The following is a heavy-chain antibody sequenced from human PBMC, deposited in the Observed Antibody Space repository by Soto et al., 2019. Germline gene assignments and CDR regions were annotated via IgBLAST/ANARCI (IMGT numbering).Heavy chain of an antibody. D-gene: IGHD3-3*01. J-gene: IGHJ3*02. CDR1: GFTFSDYY. V-gene: IGHV3-11*01. Sequence: PGGSLRLSCAASGFTFSDYYMSWIRQAPGKGLEWVSYISSSGSTIYYADSVKGRFTISRDNAKNSLYLQMNSLRAEDTAVYYCARDTDYDFWSEGYAFDIWGQGTMVTVSS. CDR3: ARDTDYDFWSEGYAFDI. CDR2: ISSSGSTI.